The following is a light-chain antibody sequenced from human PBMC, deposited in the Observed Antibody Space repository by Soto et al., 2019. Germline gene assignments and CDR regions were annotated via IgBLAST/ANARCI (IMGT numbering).Light chain of an antibody. CDR2: KAS. J-gene: IGKJ4*01. V-gene: IGKV1-5*03. CDR3: QQYNSYPLT. Sequence: DSHRTQCPFTLSASVGDRVTVTLRASQSISSWFAWYQQKPGKAPKLLIYKASSLESGVPSRFSGSESGTEFTLTISSLQPDHFATYYCQQYNSYPLTFGGGTKVDI. CDR1: QSISSW.